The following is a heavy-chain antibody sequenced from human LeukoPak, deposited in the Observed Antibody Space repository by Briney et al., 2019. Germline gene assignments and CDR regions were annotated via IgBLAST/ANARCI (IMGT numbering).Heavy chain of an antibody. V-gene: IGHV3-48*03. J-gene: IGHJ4*02. CDR1: GLTFSSYE. D-gene: IGHD2-2*01. Sequence: GGSLRLSCAASGLTFSSYEMNWVRQAPGKGLEWVSYISSSGSTRYYADSVKGRFTISRDNAKNSLYLQMNSLRAEDTAVYYCARAIRASSSSCNDFWGQGTLVTVSS. CDR3: ARAIRASSSSCNDF. CDR2: ISSSGSTR.